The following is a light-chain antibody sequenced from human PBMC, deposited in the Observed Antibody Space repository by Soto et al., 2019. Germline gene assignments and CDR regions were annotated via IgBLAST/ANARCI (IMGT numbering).Light chain of an antibody. V-gene: IGKV1-33*01. J-gene: IGKJ3*01. CDR2: DAS. Sequence: DLQMTKSPSPLSASVRPRVIITCHSNQDISNYLNWYQQKPGKAPKLLIYDASNLETGVPSRFSGSGSGTDFTFTISSLQTEDIATYYCKQYDNLPPTFGRGTKVDIK. CDR1: QDISNY. CDR3: KQYDNLPPT.